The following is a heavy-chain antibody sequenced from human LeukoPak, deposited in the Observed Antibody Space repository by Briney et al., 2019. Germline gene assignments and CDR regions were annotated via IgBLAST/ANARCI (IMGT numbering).Heavy chain of an antibody. CDR2: IYPDDSDI. Sequence: GESLKISCKGSGYSFTSYWIGWVRQMPGKGLEWMGIIYPDDSDIRYSPSFQGQVTISADKFISTAYLQWGSLKASDTAMYYCARVGKYYYGSGSYRPHYFEYWGQGTLVTVSS. J-gene: IGHJ4*02. D-gene: IGHD3-10*01. CDR1: GYSFTSYW. V-gene: IGHV5-51*01. CDR3: ARVGKYYYGSGSYRPHYFEY.